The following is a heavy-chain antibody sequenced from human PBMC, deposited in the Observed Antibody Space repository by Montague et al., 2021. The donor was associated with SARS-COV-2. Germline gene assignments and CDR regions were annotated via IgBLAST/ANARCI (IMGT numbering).Heavy chain of an antibody. Sequence: SETLSLTCTVSGGSISSYYWSWSRQPPGKGQERNGYSYYSGSTNYNSYLKSRGTITVDTSKNQFSLKLSSVTAADTAVYYCAGYYYDFWGGDYSHYYFDYWGQGTLVTVSS. CDR2: SYYSGST. J-gene: IGHJ4*03. D-gene: IGHD3-3*01. CDR1: GGSISSYY. V-gene: IGHV4-59*01. CDR3: AGYYYDFWGGDYSHYYFDY.